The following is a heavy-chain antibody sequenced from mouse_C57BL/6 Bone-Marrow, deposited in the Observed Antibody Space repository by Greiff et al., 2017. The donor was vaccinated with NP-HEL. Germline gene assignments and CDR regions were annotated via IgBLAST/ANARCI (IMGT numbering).Heavy chain of an antibody. Sequence: EVQLVESGGGLVKPGGSLKLSCAASGFTFSDYGMHWVRQAPEKGLEWVAYISSGSSTIYYADTVKGRFTISRDNAKNTLFLQMTSLRSEDTAMYYCARAQNWDWYFDVWGTGTTVTVSS. CDR1: GFTFSDYG. D-gene: IGHD4-1*01. CDR3: ARAQNWDWYFDV. CDR2: ISSGSSTI. J-gene: IGHJ1*03. V-gene: IGHV5-17*01.